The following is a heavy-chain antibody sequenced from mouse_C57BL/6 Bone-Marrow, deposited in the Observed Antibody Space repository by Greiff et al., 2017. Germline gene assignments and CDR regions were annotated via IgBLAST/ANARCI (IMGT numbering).Heavy chain of an antibody. CDR1: GYTFTSYW. V-gene: IGHV1-7*01. CDR2: INPSSGYT. J-gene: IGHJ3*01. Sequence: QVQLKQSGAELAKPGASVKLSCKASGYTFTSYWMHWVKQRPGQGLEWIGYINPSSGYTKYKQKFKDKATLTADKSSSTAYMQLSSLTYEDSAVYDCASYDGYYDGFAYWGQGTLVTVSA. CDR3: ASYDGYYDGFAY. D-gene: IGHD2-3*01.